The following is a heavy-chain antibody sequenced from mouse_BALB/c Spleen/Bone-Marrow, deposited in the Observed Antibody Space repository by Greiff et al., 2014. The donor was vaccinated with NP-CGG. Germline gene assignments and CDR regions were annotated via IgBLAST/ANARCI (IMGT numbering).Heavy chain of an antibody. CDR1: GFSLTSYG. CDR3: ASPIYYDYPLFAY. V-gene: IGHV2-9*02. Sequence: QVQLKESGPGLVAPSQSLSITCTVSGFSLTSYGVHWVRQPPGKGLEWLGVMWAGGSTNYNSALMSRLSTSKDNSKSQVFLKMNSLQIDDTAMYYCASPIYYDYPLFAYWGQGTLVTVSA. CDR2: MWAGGST. J-gene: IGHJ3*01. D-gene: IGHD2-4*01.